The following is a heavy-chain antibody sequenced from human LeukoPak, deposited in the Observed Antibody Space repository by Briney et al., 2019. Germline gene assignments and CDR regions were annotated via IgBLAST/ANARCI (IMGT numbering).Heavy chain of an antibody. D-gene: IGHD3-3*01. CDR3: ARGTSYYDFWSGYYF. J-gene: IGHJ3*01. Sequence: SETLSLTCTVSGGSISSGSYYWRWIRQPAGTGLEWIGRIYTSGSTNYNPSLKTRVTISVDTAKNQFSLKLSSVTAADTAVYYCARGTSYYDFWSGYYFWGQGTMVTVSS. CDR1: GGSISSGSYY. V-gene: IGHV4-61*02. CDR2: IYTSGST.